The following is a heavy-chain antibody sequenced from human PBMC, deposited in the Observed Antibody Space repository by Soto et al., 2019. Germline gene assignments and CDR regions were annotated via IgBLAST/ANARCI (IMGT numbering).Heavy chain of an antibody. CDR2: INPSGGST. CDR1: GYTFTSYY. J-gene: IGHJ6*02. Sequence: ASVKVSCKASGYTFTSYYMHWVRQAPGQGLEWMGIINPSGGSTSYAQKFQGRVTMTRDTSTSTVYMELSSLRSEDTVVYYCATVGYSYGYPHYYYYYGMDVWGQGTTVTVSS. D-gene: IGHD5-18*01. CDR3: ATVGYSYGYPHYYYYYGMDV. V-gene: IGHV1-46*01.